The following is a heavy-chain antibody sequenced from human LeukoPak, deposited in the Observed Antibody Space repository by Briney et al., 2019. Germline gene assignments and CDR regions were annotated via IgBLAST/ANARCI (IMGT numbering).Heavy chain of an antibody. D-gene: IGHD6-19*01. CDR3: ASIPTGRAGQRLRPSNYWFDL. V-gene: IGHV3-15*01. J-gene: IGHJ5*02. Sequence: PGGPLRLSCAASGFTFSYAWMGWVRQAPGKGLEWVGHIKSKTDGGTTQDAEPLKGRFIISREDSKNTMYLQMNSLKIEDTAVYFCASIPTGRAGQRLRPSNYWFDLWGQGTLVTVSS. CDR1: GFTFSYAW. CDR2: IKSKTDGGTT.